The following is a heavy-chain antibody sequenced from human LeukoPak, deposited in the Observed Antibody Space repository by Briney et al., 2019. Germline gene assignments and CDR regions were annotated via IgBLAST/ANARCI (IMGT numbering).Heavy chain of an antibody. CDR2: TGGSGGVT. CDR1: GFTFSNYA. D-gene: IGHD3-3*01. V-gene: IGHV3-23*01. CDR3: ARVPDGNDFWSGYYLDY. Sequence: PGGSLILSCAASGFTFSNYAMTWVRQAPGKGLEWVSGTGGSGGVTYHADSVKGRFTISRDKSKNTLYLQMNSLRAEDTAVYYCARVPDGNDFWSGYYLDYWGQGTLVTVSS. J-gene: IGHJ4*02.